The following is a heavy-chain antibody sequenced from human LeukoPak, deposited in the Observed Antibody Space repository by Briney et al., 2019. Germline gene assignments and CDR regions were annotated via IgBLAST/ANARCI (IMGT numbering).Heavy chain of an antibody. D-gene: IGHD3-16*01. Sequence: SETLSLTCTVSGGSISSYYWTWIRQSPEKGLEWIRYIYDTGSTRYNPSLESRATISVGPSKNQFSLKLSAVTAADTAVYYCARLTTRPGGIRPLILDYWGQGTLVTVSS. CDR2: IYDTGST. J-gene: IGHJ4*02. V-gene: IGHV4-59*01. CDR3: ARLTTRPGGIRPLILDY. CDR1: GGSISSYY.